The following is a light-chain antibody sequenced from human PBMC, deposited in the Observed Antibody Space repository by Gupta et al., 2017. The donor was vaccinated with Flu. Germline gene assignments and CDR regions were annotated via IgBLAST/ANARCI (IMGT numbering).Light chain of an antibody. CDR2: SNN. J-gene: IGLJ3*02. CDR1: STNIGSNT. Sequence: QSVLTQPPSASGTPGPRVTISCSGSSTNIGSNTVNWYQQVPGTAPKVLMYSNNQRPSGVPDRFSGSKSGTSASLAISGLQSEDESDFYCAAWDASLNGWVFGGGTKLTVL. V-gene: IGLV1-44*01. CDR3: AAWDASLNGWV.